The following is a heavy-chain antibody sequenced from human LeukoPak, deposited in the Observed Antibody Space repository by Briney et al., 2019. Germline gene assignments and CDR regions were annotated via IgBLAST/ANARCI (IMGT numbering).Heavy chain of an antibody. V-gene: IGHV3-9*01. CDR2: ISWNSGSI. Sequence: LSLTCAVSGGSISSGDDSWSWVRQAPGKGLEWVSGISWNSGSIGYADSVKGRFTISRDNAKNSLYLQMNSLRAEDTALYYCAKADAVDTAGFDPWGQGTLVTVSS. CDR3: AKADAVDTAGFDP. CDR1: GGSISSGDDS. J-gene: IGHJ5*02. D-gene: IGHD5-18*01.